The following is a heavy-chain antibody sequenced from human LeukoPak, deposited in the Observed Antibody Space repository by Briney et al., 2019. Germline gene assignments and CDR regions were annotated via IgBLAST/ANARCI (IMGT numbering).Heavy chain of an antibody. CDR2: LSYTGKT. CDR1: GVSVSTSH. D-gene: IGHD2/OR15-2a*01. Sequence: SETLSLTCNVSGVSVSTSHWNWIRQRPGKGLEWIGCLSYTGKTDYNPSLKSRVSISLGSSNNHFSLKPTSVTAADTAVYYCSEGYFEPFDHWGQGILVTVSS. J-gene: IGHJ4*02. CDR3: SEGYFEPFDH. V-gene: IGHV4-59*02.